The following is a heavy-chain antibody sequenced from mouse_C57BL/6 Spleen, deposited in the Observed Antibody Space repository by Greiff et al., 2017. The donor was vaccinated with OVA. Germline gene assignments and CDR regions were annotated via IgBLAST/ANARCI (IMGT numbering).Heavy chain of an antibody. V-gene: IGHV8-12*01. J-gene: IGHJ2*01. Sequence: QVTLKECGPGILQSSQTLSLTCSFSGFSLSTSGMGVSWIRQPSGKGLEWLAHIYWDDDKRYNPSLKSRLTISKDTSRNQVFLKITSVDTADTATYYCARVYDYYFDYWGQGTTLTVSS. CDR1: GFSLSTSGMG. CDR2: IYWDDDK. D-gene: IGHD2-3*01. CDR3: ARVYDYYFDY.